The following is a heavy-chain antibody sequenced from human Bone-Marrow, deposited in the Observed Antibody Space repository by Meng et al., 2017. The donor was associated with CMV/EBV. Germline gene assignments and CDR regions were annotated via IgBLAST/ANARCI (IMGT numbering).Heavy chain of an antibody. Sequence: SETLSLTCTASGGSISSYYWSWIRQPPGKGLEWIGYINYSGSTNYNTSLKTRVTISVDTSKNQFSLKLSSVTAADTAVYYCARLIVGATYVDYWGQGTLVTVSS. V-gene: IGHV4-59*08. CDR3: ARLIVGATYVDY. CDR2: INYSGST. CDR1: GGSISSYY. J-gene: IGHJ4*02. D-gene: IGHD1-26*01.